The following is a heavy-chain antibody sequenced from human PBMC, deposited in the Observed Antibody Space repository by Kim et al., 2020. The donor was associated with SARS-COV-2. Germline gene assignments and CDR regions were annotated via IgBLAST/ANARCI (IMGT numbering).Heavy chain of an antibody. CDR3: ARHREYYGSGSYRKHYGMDV. V-gene: IGHV5-51*01. J-gene: IGHJ6*02. D-gene: IGHD3-10*01. CDR1: GYSFTSYW. Sequence: GESLKISCKGSGYSFTSYWIGWVRQMPGKGLEWMGIIYPGDSDTRYSPSFQGQVTISADKSISTAYLQWSSLKASDTAMYYCARHREYYGSGSYRKHYGMDVWGQGTTVTVSS. CDR2: IYPGDSDT.